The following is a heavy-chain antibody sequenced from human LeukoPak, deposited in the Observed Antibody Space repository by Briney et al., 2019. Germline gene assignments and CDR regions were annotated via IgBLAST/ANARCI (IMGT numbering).Heavy chain of an antibody. J-gene: IGHJ4*02. CDR1: GFTFSSYE. V-gene: IGHV3-48*03. CDR3: ARNRELLPFDY. CDR2: ISSSGSTI. Sequence: PGGSLRLSCAASGFTFSSYEMNWVRQAPGKGLEWVSYISSSGSTIYYADPVKGRFTISRDNAKNSLYLQMNSLRAEDTAVYYCARNRELLPFDYWGQGTLVTVSS. D-gene: IGHD1-26*01.